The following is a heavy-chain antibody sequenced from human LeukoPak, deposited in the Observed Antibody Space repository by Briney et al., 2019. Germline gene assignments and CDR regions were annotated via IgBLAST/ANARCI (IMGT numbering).Heavy chain of an antibody. Sequence: PSETLSLTCAVYGGSFSSYYWGWIRQPPGKGLEWIGGIYYSGSTYYNPSFKSRVTISVDTSKNQFSLKLSSVTAADTAVYYCASRLEYITVDIWGQGTMVTVSS. CDR1: GGSFSSYY. V-gene: IGHV4-39*01. CDR2: IYYSGST. D-gene: IGHD6-6*01. CDR3: ASRLEYITVDI. J-gene: IGHJ3*02.